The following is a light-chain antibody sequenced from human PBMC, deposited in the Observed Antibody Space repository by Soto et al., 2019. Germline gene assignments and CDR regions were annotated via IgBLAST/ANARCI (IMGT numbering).Light chain of an antibody. CDR2: AAS. V-gene: IGKV1-12*01. CDR3: QQANSFPIT. CDR1: QGVSSW. Sequence: DIKLTQSPSSVSASVGDRVTITCRASQGVSSWLAWYQQKPGKAPKLLISAASTLQHGVPSRFSGSGSGTDFSLTISSLQPEDFATYYCQQANSFPITFGQGTRLDIK. J-gene: IGKJ5*01.